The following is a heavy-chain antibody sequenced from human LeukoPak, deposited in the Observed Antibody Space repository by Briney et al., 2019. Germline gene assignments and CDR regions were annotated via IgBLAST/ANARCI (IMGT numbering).Heavy chain of an antibody. D-gene: IGHD3-22*01. CDR2: ISGSGGST. J-gene: IGHJ3*02. Sequence: GGSLRLSCAASGFTFSSYAMSWVRQAPGKGLEWVSAISGSGGSTYYADSVKGRFTISRDNSKNTLYLQMNSLRAEDTAVYYCVKVLAYYYDSSGQVGKYDAFDIWGQGTMVTVSS. CDR3: VKVLAYYYDSSGQVGKYDAFDI. V-gene: IGHV3-23*01. CDR1: GFTFSSYA.